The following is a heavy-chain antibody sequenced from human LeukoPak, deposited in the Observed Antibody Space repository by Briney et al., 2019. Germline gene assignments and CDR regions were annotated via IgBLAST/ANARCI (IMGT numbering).Heavy chain of an antibody. D-gene: IGHD5-24*01. Sequence: ASVTVSFKASRGTFSRYAISWVRQAPGHGLEWMGGIISLFGTANYAQKFQGSVTITTDESTTTAYMELSSLRSEDTAVYYCARAVLGYNYDYCYMDVWGKGTTVTVSS. CDR1: RGTFSRYA. CDR3: ARAVLGYNYDYCYMDV. V-gene: IGHV1-69*05. CDR2: IISLFGTA. J-gene: IGHJ6*03.